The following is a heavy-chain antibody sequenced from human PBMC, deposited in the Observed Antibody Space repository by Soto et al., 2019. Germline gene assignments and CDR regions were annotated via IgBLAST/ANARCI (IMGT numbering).Heavy chain of an antibody. CDR1: GFTFSSYA. V-gene: IGHV3-23*01. CDR3: AKGLFGVVRTNKELPGDLDFDY. Sequence: EVQLLESGGGLVQPGGSLRLSCAASGFTFSSYAMSWVRQAPGKGLVWVSAISGSGGSTYYADSVKGRFTISRDNSKNTLYLQMNSLRAEDTAVYYCAKGLFGVVRTNKELPGDLDFDYWGQGTLVTVSS. CDR2: ISGSGGST. D-gene: IGHD3-3*01. J-gene: IGHJ4*02.